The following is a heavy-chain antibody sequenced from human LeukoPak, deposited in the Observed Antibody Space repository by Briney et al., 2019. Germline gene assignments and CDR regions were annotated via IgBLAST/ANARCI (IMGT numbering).Heavy chain of an antibody. D-gene: IGHD2-21*02. CDR1: GFTFSSFS. V-gene: IGHV3-21*01. Sequence: GGSLRLSCAVSGFTFSSFSMQWVRQAPGKGLEWVSSISSSSSHMFYADSVKGRFTISRDNAKNSVYLQMNGLQAEDTAVYFCAGGGDPVDYWGQGTLVTVSS. J-gene: IGHJ4*02. CDR3: AGGGDPVDY. CDR2: ISSSSSHM.